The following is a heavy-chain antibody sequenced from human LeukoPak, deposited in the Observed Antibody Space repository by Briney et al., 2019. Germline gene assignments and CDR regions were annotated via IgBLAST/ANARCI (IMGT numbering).Heavy chain of an antibody. CDR1: GFTFSSYG. CDR2: IRYDGSNK. CDR3: AKDDDYGDYYYYMDV. V-gene: IGHV3-30*02. D-gene: IGHD4-17*01. Sequence: PGGSLRLSCAASGFTFSSYGMHWVRQAPGKGLEWVAFIRYDGSNKYYADSVKGRFTISRENSKNTLYLQMNSLRAEDTAVYYCAKDDDYGDYYYYMDVWGKGTTVTISS. J-gene: IGHJ6*03.